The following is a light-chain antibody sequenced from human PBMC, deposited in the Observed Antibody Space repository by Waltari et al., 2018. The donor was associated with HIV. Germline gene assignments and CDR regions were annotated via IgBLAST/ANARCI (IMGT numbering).Light chain of an antibody. CDR3: HQYDGSPLT. CDR1: QSVSRNS. CDR2: GAS. Sequence: EIVLTQSPGTLSLSPGERATLSCRASQSVSRNSLAWYQQKPGRAPRLLIYGASSRATGIPDRFSGSGSGTDFTLTISRLEPEDFAVYYCHQYDGSPLTFGGGTKVEIK. J-gene: IGKJ4*01. V-gene: IGKV3-20*01.